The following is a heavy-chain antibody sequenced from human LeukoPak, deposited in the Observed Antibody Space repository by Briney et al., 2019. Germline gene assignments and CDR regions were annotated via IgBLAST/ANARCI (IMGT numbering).Heavy chain of an antibody. D-gene: IGHD4-17*01. CDR2: ISSSGSTI. CDR3: ARDLRYGDYSLDY. CDR1: GFTFSDYY. J-gene: IGHJ4*02. V-gene: IGHV3-11*01. Sequence: GGSLRLSCAASGFTFSDYYMSWIRQASGKGLEWVSYISSSGSTIYYADSVKGRFTISRDNAKNSLFLQMNSLRAEDTAVYYCARDLRYGDYSLDYWGQGTLVTVSS.